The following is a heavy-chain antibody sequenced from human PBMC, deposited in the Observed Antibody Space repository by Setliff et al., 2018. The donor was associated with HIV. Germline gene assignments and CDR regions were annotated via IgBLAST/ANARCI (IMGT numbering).Heavy chain of an antibody. J-gene: IGHJ4*02. CDR2: IHTSGST. V-gene: IGHV4-61*09. CDR3: ARVSSSYYFLGAFDS. CDR1: GGSMNSENNH. D-gene: IGHD6-13*01. Sequence: SETLSLTCTVSGGSMNSENNHWGWFRQPAGKGLEWIGHIHTSGSTNYNPSLKSRVTISIDTSKNQFSLKLRSATATDTALYYCARVSSSYYFLGAFDSWGQRTPVTVSS.